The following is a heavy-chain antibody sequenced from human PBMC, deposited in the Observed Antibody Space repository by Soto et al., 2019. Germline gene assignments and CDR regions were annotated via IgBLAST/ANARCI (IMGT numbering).Heavy chain of an antibody. V-gene: IGHV3-23*01. J-gene: IGHJ4*02. Sequence: GGCLRLSCAASLFTFSSYAMSCVRQAPGKGLEWVSAISGSGGSTYYADSVKGRFTISRDNSKNTLYLQMNSLRAEDTAVYYCAKDVDIVATILDYWGQGPLVTVSS. D-gene: IGHD5-12*01. CDR3: AKDVDIVATILDY. CDR2: ISGSGGST. CDR1: LFTFSSYA.